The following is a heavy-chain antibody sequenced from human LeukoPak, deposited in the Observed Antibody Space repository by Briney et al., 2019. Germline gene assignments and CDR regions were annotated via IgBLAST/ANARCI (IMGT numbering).Heavy chain of an antibody. J-gene: IGHJ4*02. V-gene: IGHV1-2*02. Sequence: GVSVKVSCKASGYTFTGYYMHWVRQAPGQGLEWMGWINPNSGGTNYAQKFQGRVTMTRDTSISTAYMELSRLRSDDTAVYYCAREYYYDSSGYYYPSAVDYWGQGTLVTVSS. D-gene: IGHD3-22*01. CDR1: GYTFTGYY. CDR2: INPNSGGT. CDR3: AREYYYDSSGYYYPSAVDY.